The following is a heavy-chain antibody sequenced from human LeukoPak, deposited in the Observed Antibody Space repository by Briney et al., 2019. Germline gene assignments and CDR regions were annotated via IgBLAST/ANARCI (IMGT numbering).Heavy chain of an antibody. CDR2: INPSGGST. J-gene: IGHJ6*03. CDR3: ARQGVGPYDFWSGYSYYMDV. V-gene: IGHV1-46*01. D-gene: IGHD3-3*01. Sequence: ASVKVSCKASGYTFTSYGINWVRQATGQGLEWMGIINPSGGSTSYAQKFQGRVTMTRDMSTSTVYMELSSLRSEDTAVYYCARQGVGPYDFWSGYSYYMDVWGKGTTVTVSS. CDR1: GYTFTSYG.